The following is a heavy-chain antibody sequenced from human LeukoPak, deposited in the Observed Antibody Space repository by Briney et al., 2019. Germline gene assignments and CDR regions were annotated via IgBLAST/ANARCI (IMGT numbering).Heavy chain of an antibody. CDR2: IIPILGIA. CDR3: ARGSGFTMIVVVNDAFDI. CDR1: GGTFSSYA. D-gene: IGHD3-22*01. Sequence: ASVKVSCKASGGTFSSYAISWVRQAPGQGLEWMGRIIPILGIANYAQKFQGRVTITADKSTSTAYMELSSLRSEDTAVYYCARGSGFTMIVVVNDAFDIWGQGTMVTASS. J-gene: IGHJ3*02. V-gene: IGHV1-69*04.